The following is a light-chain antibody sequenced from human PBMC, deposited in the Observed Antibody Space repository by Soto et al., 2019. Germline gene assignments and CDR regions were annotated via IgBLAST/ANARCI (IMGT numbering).Light chain of an antibody. CDR2: GAS. J-gene: IGKJ2*01. CDR1: QTVSSSY. CDR3: LQHDSSPYT. V-gene: IGKV3-20*01. Sequence: EIVLTQSPGTLSLSPGEKATLSCRASQTVSSSYLAWYQQKPGQSPRLLIYGASNRATGIRDRFSGSGSGTDFTLTISRLGPEDFAVYYCLQHDSSPYTFGQGTKLEI.